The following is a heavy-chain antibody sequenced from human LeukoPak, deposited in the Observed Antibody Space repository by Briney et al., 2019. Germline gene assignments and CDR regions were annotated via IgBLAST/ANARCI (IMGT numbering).Heavy chain of an antibody. Sequence: GGSLRLSCAASGFTCSSYAMSWVRQAPGKGVEWVSAISASGGSTYYADSVKGRFTISRDNSKHTLYLQMNSLRVEDTAVYYCAKGDYVSSVPVNYYFDYWGQGTLVTVSS. CDR2: ISASGGST. V-gene: IGHV3-23*01. J-gene: IGHJ4*02. CDR3: AKGDYVSSVPVNYYFDY. CDR1: GFTCSSYA. D-gene: IGHD3-22*01.